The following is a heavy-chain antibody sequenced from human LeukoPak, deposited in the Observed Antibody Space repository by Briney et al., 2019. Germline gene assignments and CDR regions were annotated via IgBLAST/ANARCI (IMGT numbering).Heavy chain of an antibody. CDR1: GGTFSSYA. V-gene: IGHV1-2*02. D-gene: IGHD5-12*01. J-gene: IGHJ4*02. Sequence: ASVKVSCKASGGTFSSYAISWVRQAPGQGLEWMGWINPNSGGTNYAQKFQGRVTMTRDTSISTAYMELSRLRSDDTAVYYCARKYSGYEGYFDYWGQGTLVTVSS. CDR2: INPNSGGT. CDR3: ARKYSGYEGYFDY.